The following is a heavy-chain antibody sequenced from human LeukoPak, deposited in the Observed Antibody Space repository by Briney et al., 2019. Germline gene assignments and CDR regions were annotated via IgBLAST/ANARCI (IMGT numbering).Heavy chain of an antibody. J-gene: IGHJ6*03. Sequence: SETLSLTCAVSGGSISFYYWSWLRQPPGKRLEWIGYIYNSGTTRYNPSLMSRVTISVDTSKNQFSLHLRSVTAADTAVYYCARDSRYSDNSGYYYSHYYMDVWGKGTTVTVS. CDR2: IYNSGTT. V-gene: IGHV4-59*01. CDR3: ARDSRYSDNSGYYYSHYYMDV. D-gene: IGHD3-22*01. CDR1: GGSISFYY.